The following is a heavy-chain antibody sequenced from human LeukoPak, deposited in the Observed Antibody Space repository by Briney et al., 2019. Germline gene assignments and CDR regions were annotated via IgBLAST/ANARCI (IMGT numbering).Heavy chain of an antibody. Sequence: ASVKVSCKASGYTFTSYDINWVRQATGQGLEWMGWMNPNSGNTGYAQKFQGRVTMTRNTSISTAYMELSSLRSEDTAVYYCARALGRRGGQLLFTRAVYYMDVWGKGTTVTVSS. J-gene: IGHJ6*03. CDR2: MNPNSGNT. CDR1: GYTFTSYD. CDR3: ARALGRRGGQLLFTRAVYYMDV. V-gene: IGHV1-8*01. D-gene: IGHD2-2*01.